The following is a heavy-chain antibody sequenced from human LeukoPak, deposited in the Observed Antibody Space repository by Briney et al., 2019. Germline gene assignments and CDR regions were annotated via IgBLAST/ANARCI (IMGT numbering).Heavy chain of an antibody. CDR2: INPSGGST. CDR1: GYTFTSYY. V-gene: IGHV1-46*01. D-gene: IGHD5-18*01. J-gene: IGHJ4*02. Sequence: ASVKVSCKASGYTFTSYYMHWLRQAPGQGLEWMVIINPSGGSTSYAQKFQGRVTMTRDTSTSTVYMELSSLRSEDTAVYYCARAGCGYGYDYWGQGTLVTVSS. CDR3: ARAGCGYGYDY.